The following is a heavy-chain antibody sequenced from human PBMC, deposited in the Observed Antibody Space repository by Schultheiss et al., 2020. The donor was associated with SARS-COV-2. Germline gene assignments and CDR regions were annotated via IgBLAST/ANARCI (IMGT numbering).Heavy chain of an antibody. CDR2: IRSKAYGGTT. CDR1: GFTFGDYA. D-gene: IGHD3-10*01. CDR3: AKDVLIGGYAFDI. Sequence: SLKISCTASGFTFGDYAMSWVRQAPGKGLEWVGFIRSKAYGGTTEYAASVKGRFTILRDDSKSIAYLQMNSLRAEDTAVYYCAKDVLIGGYAFDIWGQGTMVTVSS. J-gene: IGHJ3*02. V-gene: IGHV3-49*04.